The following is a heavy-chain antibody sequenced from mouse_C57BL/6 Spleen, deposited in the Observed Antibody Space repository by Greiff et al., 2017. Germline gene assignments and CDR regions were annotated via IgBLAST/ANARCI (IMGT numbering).Heavy chain of an antibody. CDR2: ISSGGDYI. CDR3: TRDWDVPYAMDY. Sequence: EVQGVESGEGLVKPGGSLKLSCAASGFTFSSYAMSWVRQTPEKRLEWVAYISSGGDYIYYADTVKGRFTISRDNARNTLYLQMSSLKSEDTAMYYCTRDWDVPYAMDYWGQGTSVTVSS. V-gene: IGHV5-9-1*02. J-gene: IGHJ4*01. CDR1: GFTFSSYA. D-gene: IGHD4-1*01.